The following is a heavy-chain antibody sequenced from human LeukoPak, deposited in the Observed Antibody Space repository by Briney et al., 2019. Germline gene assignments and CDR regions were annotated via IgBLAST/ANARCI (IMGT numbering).Heavy chain of an antibody. CDR2: IYYSGST. D-gene: IGHD3-10*01. CDR3: ARGIWFGELLPGDY. Sequence: SETLSLTCTVSGGSISSYYWSWIRQPPGKGLEWIGYIYYSGSTNYNPSLKSRVTISVDTSKNQFFMKLSSVTAADTAVYYCARGIWFGELLPGDYWGQGTLVTVSS. V-gene: IGHV4-59*01. J-gene: IGHJ4*02. CDR1: GGSISSYY.